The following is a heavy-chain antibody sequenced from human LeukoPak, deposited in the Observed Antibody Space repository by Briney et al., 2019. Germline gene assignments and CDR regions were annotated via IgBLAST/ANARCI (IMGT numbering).Heavy chain of an antibody. V-gene: IGHV1-18*01. CDR3: ARKGYDILTGEIDY. D-gene: IGHD3-9*01. CDR1: GYTFTSYG. J-gene: IGHJ4*02. CDR2: ISAYNGNT. Sequence: GASVKVSCKASGYTFTSYGISWVRQAPGQGLEWMGWISAYNGNTNYAQKLQGRVTMTTDTSTSTAYMALRSQRSDDTAVYYCARKGYDILTGEIDYWGQGTLVTVSS.